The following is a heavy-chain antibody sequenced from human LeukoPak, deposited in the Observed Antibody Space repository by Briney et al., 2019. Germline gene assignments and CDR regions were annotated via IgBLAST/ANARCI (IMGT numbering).Heavy chain of an antibody. V-gene: IGHV3-21*01. D-gene: IGHD4-23*01. CDR2: ISSSSSYI. CDR3: VLTVVTPDAFDI. J-gene: IGHJ3*02. Sequence: GGSLRLSCAASGFTFSSYSMNWVRQAPGRGLEWVSSISSSSSYIYYADSVKGRFTISRDNAKNSLYLQMNSLRAEDTAVYYCVLTVVTPDAFDIWGQGTMVTVSS. CDR1: GFTFSSYS.